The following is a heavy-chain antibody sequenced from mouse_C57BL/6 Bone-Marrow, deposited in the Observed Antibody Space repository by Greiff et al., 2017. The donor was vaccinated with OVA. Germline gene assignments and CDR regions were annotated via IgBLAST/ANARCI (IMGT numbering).Heavy chain of an antibody. J-gene: IGHJ2*01. V-gene: IGHV5-6*01. CDR2: ISSGGSYT. CDR1: GFTFSSYG. D-gene: IGHD1-1*01. Sequence: EVKVVESGGDLVKPGGSLKISCAASGFTFSSYGMSWVRQTPDKRLEWVATISSGGSYTDYPDSVQGRFTISRDNAKNTLYLQMSSLKSEDTAMXYCARTSLITTVVCYWGQGTTLTVAS. CDR3: ARTSLITTVVCY.